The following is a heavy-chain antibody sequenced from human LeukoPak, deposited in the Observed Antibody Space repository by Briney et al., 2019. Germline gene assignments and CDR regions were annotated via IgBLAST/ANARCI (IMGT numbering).Heavy chain of an antibody. CDR3: AREEAPSNWFDP. Sequence: ASVKVSCKASGYTFTSYGISWVRQAPGQGLEWMGWISAYNGNTNYAQKLQGRVTMTTDTSTSTASMELRSLRSDDTAVYYCAREEAPSNWFDPWGQGTLVTVSS. J-gene: IGHJ5*02. CDR1: GYTFTSYG. V-gene: IGHV1-18*01. CDR2: ISAYNGNT.